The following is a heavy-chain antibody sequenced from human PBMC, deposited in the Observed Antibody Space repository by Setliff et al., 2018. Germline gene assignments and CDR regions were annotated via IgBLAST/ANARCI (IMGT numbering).Heavy chain of an antibody. CDR2: IYYSGST. Sequence: SETLSLTCTVSGGSISSSSYYWGWIRQPPGKGLEWIGSIYYSGSTYYNPSLKSRVTISVDTSKNQFSLKLSSVTAADTAVYYCARGGFWSGYSDNLNWFDPWGQGTLVTVSS. J-gene: IGHJ5*02. D-gene: IGHD3-3*01. CDR3: ARGGFWSGYSDNLNWFDP. V-gene: IGHV4-39*07. CDR1: GGSISSSSYY.